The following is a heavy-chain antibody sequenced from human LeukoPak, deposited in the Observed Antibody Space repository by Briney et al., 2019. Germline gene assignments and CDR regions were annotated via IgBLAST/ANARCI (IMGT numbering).Heavy chain of an antibody. D-gene: IGHD3-9*01. J-gene: IGHJ3*02. CDR3: ARHILTGMGDAFDI. V-gene: IGHV4-59*08. CDR1: GGSISGYY. CDR2: IYYSGST. Sequence: PSETLSLTCTVSGGSISGYYWSWIRQPPGKGVECIGYIYYSGSTNYNPSLKSRVTISVDTSKNQFSLKLSSVTAADTAVYYCARHILTGMGDAFDIWGQGTMVTVSS.